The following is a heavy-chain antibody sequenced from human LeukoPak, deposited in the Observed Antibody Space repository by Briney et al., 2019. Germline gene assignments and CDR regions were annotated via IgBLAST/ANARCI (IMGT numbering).Heavy chain of an antibody. J-gene: IGHJ4*02. CDR2: ISSSGEFT. CDR1: GFTFHNFA. Sequence: QRGGSLRLSCAASGFTFHNFAMSWVRQAPGKGLEWVSSISSSGEFTFYADSVKGRFTIFRDNSRYTLYLQMNSLRAEDAAMYYCVKDRPNYYESNGDYYKRDGDFWGQGTLVTVSA. V-gene: IGHV3-23*01. D-gene: IGHD3-22*01. CDR3: VKDRPNYYESNGDYYKRDGDF.